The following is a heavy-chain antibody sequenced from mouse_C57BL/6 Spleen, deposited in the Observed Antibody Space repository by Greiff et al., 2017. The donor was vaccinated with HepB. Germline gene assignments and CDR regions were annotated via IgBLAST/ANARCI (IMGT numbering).Heavy chain of an antibody. CDR2: IYPGSGNT. V-gene: IGHV1-76*01. CDR3: ARDSNNYFDY. CDR1: GYTFTDYY. J-gene: IGHJ2*01. D-gene: IGHD2-5*01. Sequence: VQVVESGAELVRPGASVKLSCKASGYTFTDYYINWVKQRPGQGLEWIARIYPGSGNTYYNEKFKGKATLTAEKSSSTAYMQLSSLTSEDSAVYFCARDSNNYFDYWGQGTTLTVSS.